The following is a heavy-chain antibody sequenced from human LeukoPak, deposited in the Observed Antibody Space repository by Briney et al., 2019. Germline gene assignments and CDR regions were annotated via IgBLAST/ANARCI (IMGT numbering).Heavy chain of an antibody. Sequence: KPGGSLRLSCAASGFTFSSYSMNWVRQAPGKGLEWVSSISSSSSYIYYADSVKGRFTISRDNAKNSLYLQMNSLRAEDTAVYYCASYDFWSGYYPYYFDYWGQGTLVTVSS. D-gene: IGHD3-3*01. CDR2: ISSSSSYI. V-gene: IGHV3-21*01. CDR3: ASYDFWSGYYPYYFDY. J-gene: IGHJ4*02. CDR1: GFTFSSYS.